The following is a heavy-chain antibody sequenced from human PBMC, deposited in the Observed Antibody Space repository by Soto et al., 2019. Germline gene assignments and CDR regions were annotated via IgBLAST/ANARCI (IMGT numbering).Heavy chain of an antibody. D-gene: IGHD5-12*01. CDR3: AREEGGGYDHRWFDP. Sequence: QVQLQESGPGLVKPSQTLSLTCTVSGGSISSGGYYWSWIRQHPGKGLKWIGYIYYSGSTYYNPSLKRRVTISVYTSKNQFSLKLSSWTAADTALYYCAREEGGGYDHRWFDPRGQGTLLTVSS. CDR1: GGSISSGGYY. CDR2: IYYSGST. V-gene: IGHV4-31*03. J-gene: IGHJ5*02.